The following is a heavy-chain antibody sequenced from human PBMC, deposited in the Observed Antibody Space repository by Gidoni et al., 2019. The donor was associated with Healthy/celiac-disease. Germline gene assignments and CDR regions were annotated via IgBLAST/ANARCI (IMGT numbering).Heavy chain of an antibody. D-gene: IGHD2-8*01. Sequence: QVQLQESGPGLVKPSETLSLTCTVSGGSISSYYWSWIRQPPGKGLEWIGYIYYSGSTNYKPSLKSRVTISVDTSKNQFSLKLNSVTAADTAVYYCARYRCFHGVCDGFDVWGQGTMVTVSS. J-gene: IGHJ3*01. CDR2: IYYSGST. V-gene: IGHV4-59*08. CDR3: ARYRCFHGVCDGFDV. CDR1: GGSISSYY.